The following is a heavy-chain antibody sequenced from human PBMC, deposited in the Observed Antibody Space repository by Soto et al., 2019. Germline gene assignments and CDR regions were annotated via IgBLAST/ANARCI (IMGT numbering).Heavy chain of an antibody. CDR1: GFPFDNYA. V-gene: IGHV3-30*03. D-gene: IGHD3-16*01. J-gene: IGHJ4*02. Sequence: GGSLRLSCEASGFPFDNYAMSWVRQAPGKGLEWVAVISYNGRNKHYVDSVKGRFTISRDNSQDTLYLQMDSLRPDDTAVYYCARQAKIGDRSQFYFDSWGQGTLVTVSS. CDR3: ARQAKIGDRSQFYFDS. CDR2: ISYNGRNK.